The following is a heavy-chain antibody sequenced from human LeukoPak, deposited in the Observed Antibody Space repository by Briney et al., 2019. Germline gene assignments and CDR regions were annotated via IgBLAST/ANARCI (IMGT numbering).Heavy chain of an antibody. CDR3: ARDYGIVGATRGAFDI. CDR2: IYPGDSDT. Sequence: GGSLRLSCKRSGYSFTSYWIGWVRQMPGEGGEWMGIIYPGDSDTRYSPSFQGQVTISADKSISTAYLQWSSLKASDTAMYYCARDYGIVGATRGAFDIWGQGTMVTVSS. V-gene: IGHV5-51*01. CDR1: GYSFTSYW. D-gene: IGHD1-26*01. J-gene: IGHJ3*02.